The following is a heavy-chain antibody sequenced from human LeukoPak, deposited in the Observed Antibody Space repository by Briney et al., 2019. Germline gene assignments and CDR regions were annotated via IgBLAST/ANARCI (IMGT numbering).Heavy chain of an antibody. Sequence: ASVKVSCKASGYTFTSYGISWVRQAPGQGLEWMGWISAYNGNTNYAQKLQGRVTITADKSTSTAYMELSSLRSEDTAVYYCARLHTMYGSGSYFNNDYWGQGTLVTVSS. J-gene: IGHJ4*02. CDR2: ISAYNGNT. CDR1: GYTFTSYG. CDR3: ARLHTMYGSGSYFNNDY. D-gene: IGHD3-10*01. V-gene: IGHV1-18*01.